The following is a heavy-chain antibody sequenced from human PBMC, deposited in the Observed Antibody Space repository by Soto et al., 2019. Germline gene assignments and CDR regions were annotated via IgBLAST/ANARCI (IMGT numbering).Heavy chain of an antibody. D-gene: IGHD3-16*01. J-gene: IGHJ4*02. CDR2: ISYSGST. Sequence: XETLSLTCTVAGGSMSSHYWTWLRQPPGKGLEWIGYISYSGSTYSNPSLKSRVTISADTSRNQFSLKLSSVIAADTAVYYCARADPDASVGSSGQGTLVTVSS. CDR3: ARADPDASVGS. V-gene: IGHV4-59*11. CDR1: GGSMSSHY.